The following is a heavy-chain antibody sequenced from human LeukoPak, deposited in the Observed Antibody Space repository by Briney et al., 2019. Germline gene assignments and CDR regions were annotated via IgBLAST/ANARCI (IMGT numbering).Heavy chain of an antibody. CDR3: ASGYCSSTSCYIDYYYYGMDV. Sequence: SVKVSCKASGGTFSSYAISWVRQAPGQGLEWMGGIIPIFGTANYAQKFQGRVTITADETTSTAYMELSSLRSEDTAVYYCASGYCSSTSCYIDYYYYGMDVWGQGTTVTVSS. CDR2: IIPIFGTA. CDR1: GGTFSSYA. D-gene: IGHD2-2*02. V-gene: IGHV1-69*13. J-gene: IGHJ6*02.